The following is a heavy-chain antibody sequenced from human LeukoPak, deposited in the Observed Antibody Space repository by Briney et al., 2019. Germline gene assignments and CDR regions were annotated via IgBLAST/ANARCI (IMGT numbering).Heavy chain of an antibody. D-gene: IGHD3-3*01. J-gene: IGHJ4*02. CDR1: GFTFSSYG. V-gene: IGHV3-30*18. CDR2: ISYDGSNK. CDR3: AKSPSGGYYYFDC. Sequence: GGSLRLSCAASGFTFSSYGMHWVRQAPGKGLEWVAVISYDGSNKYYADSVKGRFTISRDNSKNTLYLQMNSLRAEDTAVYYCAKSPSGGYYYFDCWGQGTLVTVSS.